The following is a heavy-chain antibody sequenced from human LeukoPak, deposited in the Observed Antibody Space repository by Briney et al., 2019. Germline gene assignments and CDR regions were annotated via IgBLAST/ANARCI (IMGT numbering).Heavy chain of an antibody. Sequence: ASVKVSCKASGYTFTGYYMHWVRQAPGQGLEWMGWINPNSGGTNYAQKFQGRVTMTRDTSISTAYMELSRLRSDDTAVYYCARWSEEGSGWYPFDYWGQGTLVTASS. CDR2: INPNSGGT. D-gene: IGHD6-19*01. V-gene: IGHV1-2*02. CDR1: GYTFTGYY. J-gene: IGHJ4*02. CDR3: ARWSEEGSGWYPFDY.